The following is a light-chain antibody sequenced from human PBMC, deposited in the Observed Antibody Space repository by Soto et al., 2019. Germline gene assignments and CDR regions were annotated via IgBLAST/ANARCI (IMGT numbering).Light chain of an antibody. CDR1: ESVSIN. J-gene: IGKJ1*01. CDR3: HQYNNCPPSWT. Sequence: IVMTQSPATLSMSPGERANLSCRASESVSINLAWYQQKPGQSPRLLVYDASTRATGIPARFTGSGSGSEFTLTLSILQPEDYAVDLCHQYNNCPPSWTFGQGTKVEIK. CDR2: DAS. V-gene: IGKV3-15*01.